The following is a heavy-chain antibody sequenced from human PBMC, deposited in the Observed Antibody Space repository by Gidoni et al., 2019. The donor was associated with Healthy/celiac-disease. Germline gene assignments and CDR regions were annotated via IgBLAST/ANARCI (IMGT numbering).Heavy chain of an antibody. CDR2: INSEGSST. V-gene: IGHV3-74*01. D-gene: IGHD3-16*01. Sequence: EVQLVESGGGLVQPGGYLRLSCAASGFTFRTYWMHWVRQAPGKGLVWVSRINSEGSSTSYAASVKGRFTISRDNAKNTLYLQMTSLRAEDTAVYYCARGGVTWPFYYYYMDVWGKGTTVTVSS. CDR1: GFTFRTYW. CDR3: ARGGVTWPFYYYYMDV. J-gene: IGHJ6*03.